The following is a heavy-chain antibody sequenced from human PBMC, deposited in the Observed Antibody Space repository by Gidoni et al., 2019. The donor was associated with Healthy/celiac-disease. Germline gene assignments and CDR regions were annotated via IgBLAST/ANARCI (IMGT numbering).Heavy chain of an antibody. Sequence: QVQLVQSGAEVKKPGASVKVSCKASGYTFTSYDLNWVRQATGQGLEWMGWMNPNSGKTGYAQKVQGRVTMNRNTSISTAYMELSSLRSEDTAVYYCAKISENNWFDPGGQGTLVTVSS. CDR3: AKISENNWFDP. V-gene: IGHV1-8*01. J-gene: IGHJ5*02. D-gene: IGHD3-16*02. CDR2: MNPNSGKT. CDR1: GYTFTSYD.